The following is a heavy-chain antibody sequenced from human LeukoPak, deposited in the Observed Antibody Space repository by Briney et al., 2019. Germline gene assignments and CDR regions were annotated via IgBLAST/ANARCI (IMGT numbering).Heavy chain of an antibody. D-gene: IGHD2-21*01. CDR3: ASTYCGGDCLFLYYFDY. CDR1: GYTFTKYG. CDR2: ISAYNGNT. V-gene: IGHV1-18*01. J-gene: IGHJ4*02. Sequence: ASVKVSCKASGYTFTKYGISWVRQAPGQGLEWMGWISAYNGNTNYAQKFQGRVTMTEDTSTDTAYMELSSLRSEDTAVYYCASTYCGGDCLFLYYFDYWGQGTLVTVSS.